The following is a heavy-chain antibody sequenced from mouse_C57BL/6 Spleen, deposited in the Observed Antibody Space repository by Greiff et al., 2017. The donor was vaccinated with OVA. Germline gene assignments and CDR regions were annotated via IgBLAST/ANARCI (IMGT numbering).Heavy chain of an antibody. CDR3: ARGGTDWFAY. CDR2: IDPPDSET. CDR1: GYTFTSYW. D-gene: IGHD3-3*01. J-gene: IGHJ3*01. Sequence: QVQLQQPGAELVRPGSSVKLSCKASGYTFTSYWMHWVKQRPIQGLEWIGNIDPPDSETHYNQKFKDKATLTVDKSSSTAYMQLSSLTSEDAAVYYCARGGTDWFAYWGQGTLVTVSA. V-gene: IGHV1-52*01.